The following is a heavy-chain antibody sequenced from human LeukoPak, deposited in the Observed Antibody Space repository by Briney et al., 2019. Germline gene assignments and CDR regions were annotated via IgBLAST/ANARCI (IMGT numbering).Heavy chain of an antibody. CDR3: AKVKSSDAFDV. V-gene: IGHV3-30*02. CDR2: ITYDGFNK. Sequence: GGSLRLSCEASGFTFRTYGMHWVRQAPGKGREWVAFITYDGFNKYYADSVKGRFTISRDNSKNTLYLQMSSLRPEDTALYYCAKVKSSDAFDVWGQGTMVTVSS. CDR1: GFTFRTYG. J-gene: IGHJ3*01.